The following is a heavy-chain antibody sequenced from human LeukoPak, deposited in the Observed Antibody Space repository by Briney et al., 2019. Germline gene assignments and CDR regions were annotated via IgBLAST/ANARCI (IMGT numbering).Heavy chain of an antibody. CDR1: EFTFSSFG. V-gene: IGHV3-30*02. D-gene: IGHD3-22*01. CDR2: IRYDGNNK. CDR3: AKDQYYYDTSGYPIY. Sequence: GGSLRLSCAASEFTFSSFGMHWVRQAPGKRLEWVAFIRYDGNNKYYADSVRGRFTISRDNSKNTLYLEMNSLRAEDTAVYYCAKDQYYYDTSGYPIYWGQGTLATASS. J-gene: IGHJ4*02.